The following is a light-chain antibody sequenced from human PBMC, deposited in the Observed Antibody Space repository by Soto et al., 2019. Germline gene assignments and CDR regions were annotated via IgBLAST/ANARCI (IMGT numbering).Light chain of an antibody. V-gene: IGLV2-14*01. CDR2: DVS. CDR1: SSDVGGYNY. Sequence: QSVLTQPASVSGSPGQSITISCTGTSSDVGGYNYVSWYQQHPGKAPKLMIYDVSNRPSGVSNRFSGSKSGNTASLTFSGLQDEDEADYCCSSYTSSSTLVVFGGGTKLTVL. CDR3: SSYTSSSTLVV. J-gene: IGLJ2*01.